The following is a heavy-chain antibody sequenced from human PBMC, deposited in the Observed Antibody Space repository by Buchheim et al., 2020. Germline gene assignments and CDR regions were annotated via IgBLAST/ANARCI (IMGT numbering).Heavy chain of an antibody. CDR3: ARREDTAMVAMY. CDR1: GYNFGNYW. Sequence: EVQLVQSGAEVKKPGESLKISCKGSGYNFGNYWIGWVRQMPGKGLEWMGVIYPSDSETHYSPSFQGQVTMSVDKSINAAYPQWSSLKASDTAMYYCARREDTAMVAMYWGQGTL. D-gene: IGHD5-18*01. J-gene: IGHJ4*02. V-gene: IGHV5-51*01. CDR2: IYPSDSET.